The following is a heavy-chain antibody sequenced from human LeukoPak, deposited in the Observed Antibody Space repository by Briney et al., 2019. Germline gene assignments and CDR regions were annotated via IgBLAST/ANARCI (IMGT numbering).Heavy chain of an antibody. V-gene: IGHV3-7*01. Sequence: GGSLRLSCAASGFSVSDNYMSWVRQAPGKGLEWVANIKQDGSEKYYVDSVKGRFTISRDNAKKSVYLQMNSLRAEDTAVYYCTRDEEGSSWYEWGQGALVTVSS. CDR2: IKQDGSEK. CDR1: GFSVSDNY. D-gene: IGHD6-13*01. J-gene: IGHJ4*02. CDR3: TRDEEGSSWYE.